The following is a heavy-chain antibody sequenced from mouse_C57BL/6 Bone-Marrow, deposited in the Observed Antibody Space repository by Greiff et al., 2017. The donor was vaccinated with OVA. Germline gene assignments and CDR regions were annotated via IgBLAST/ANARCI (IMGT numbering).Heavy chain of an antibody. D-gene: IGHD1-1*01. Sequence: QVQLQQSGSELRSPGSSVKLSCKDFDSEVFPIAYMSWVRQKPGHGFEWIGGILPSIGRTIYGEKFEDQATLDADTLSNTAYLVLNSMTSEDSAIYYCARNMGSRGLDWYFDVGGTGPTVTVSA. V-gene: IGHV15-2*01. J-gene: IGHJ1*03. CDR1: DSEVFPIAY. CDR3: ARNMGSRGLDWYFDV. CDR2: ILPSIGRT.